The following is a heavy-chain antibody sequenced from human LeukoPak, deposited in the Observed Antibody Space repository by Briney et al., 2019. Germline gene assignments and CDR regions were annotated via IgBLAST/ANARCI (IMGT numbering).Heavy chain of an antibody. D-gene: IGHD3-3*01. CDR2: IKQDGSEK. Sequence: GGSLRLSCSASGFTFSSYWMSWVRQAPGKGLEWVANIKQDGSEKYSVDSVKGRFTISRDNAKNSLYLQMNSLRAEDTAVYYCAKDGPITIFGVVLDYWGQGTLVTVSS. V-gene: IGHV3-7*01. CDR3: AKDGPITIFGVVLDY. J-gene: IGHJ4*02. CDR1: GFTFSSYW.